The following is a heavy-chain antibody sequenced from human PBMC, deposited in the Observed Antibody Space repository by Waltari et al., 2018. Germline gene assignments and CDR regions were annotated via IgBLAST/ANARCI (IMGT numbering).Heavy chain of an antibody. CDR1: GGSISSSSYY. CDR3: ARHVPYCSGGSCYPQSNDAFDI. J-gene: IGHJ3*02. V-gene: IGHV4-39*07. Sequence: QLQLQESGPGLVKPSETLSLTCTVSGGSISSSSYYWGWIRQPPGKGLEWIGSIYYSGSTYYNPSLKGRVTIAVDTSKNQFSLKRSSVTAADTAVYYCARHVPYCSGGSCYPQSNDAFDIWGQGTMVTVSS. CDR2: IYYSGST. D-gene: IGHD2-15*01.